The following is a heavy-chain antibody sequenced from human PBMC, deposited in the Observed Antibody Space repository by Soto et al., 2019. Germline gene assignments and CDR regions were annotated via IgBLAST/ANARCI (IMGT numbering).Heavy chain of an antibody. J-gene: IGHJ6*02. D-gene: IGHD6-19*01. CDR3: ATDTPIYAVAGTMVYYYYGMDV. CDR2: ISGRGGST. Sequence: GGSLRLSCAASGFTFNIYGMHWVRQAPDKGLEWVSAISGRGGSTYYADSVKGRFTISRDNPKNTLYLQMNSLRAEDTAVYYCATDTPIYAVAGTMVYYYYGMDVWGQGTTVTVSS. CDR1: GFTFNIYG. V-gene: IGHV3-23*01.